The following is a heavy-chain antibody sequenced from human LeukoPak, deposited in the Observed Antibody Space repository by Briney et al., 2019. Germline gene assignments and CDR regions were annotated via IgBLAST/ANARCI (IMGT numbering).Heavy chain of an antibody. CDR3: AREALVGAGGFDY. D-gene: IGHD1-26*01. J-gene: IGHJ4*02. CDR2: IYYSGST. V-gene: IGHV4-59*11. CDR1: GGSISSHY. Sequence: PSETLSLTCTVSGGSISSHYWSWIRQPPGKGLEWIGYIYYSGSTNYNPSLKGRVTISVDTSKNQFSLKLSSVTAADTAVYYRAREALVGAGGFDYWGQGTLVTVSS.